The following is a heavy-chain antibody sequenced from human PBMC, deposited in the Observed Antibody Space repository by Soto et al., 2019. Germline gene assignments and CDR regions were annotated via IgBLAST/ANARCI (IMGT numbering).Heavy chain of an antibody. CDR1: GGSISSSSYY. D-gene: IGHD6-19*01. CDR3: VRHLVGWDFLSYCYDDGMDG. J-gene: IGHJ6*02. V-gene: IGHV4-39*01. Sequence: QLQLQESGPGLVKPSETLSLTCTVSGGSISSSSYYWGWIRQPPGKGLEWIGSIYYSGSTYYNPSLKSRVSIYVDTSKNQFSLELSSVAAAVTAVFYCVRHLVGWDFLSYCYDDGMDGRGQGSTVTVSS. CDR2: IYYSGST.